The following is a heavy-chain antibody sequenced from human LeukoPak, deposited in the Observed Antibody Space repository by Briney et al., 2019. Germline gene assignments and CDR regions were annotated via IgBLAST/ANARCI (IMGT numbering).Heavy chain of an antibody. J-gene: IGHJ5*02. CDR1: GGSISSYY. CDR2: IYYSGST. CDR3: ARGGLWGYSSSWTPFDP. Sequence: PSETLSLTCTVSGGSISSYYWSWIRQPPGKGLEWIGYIYYSGSTNYNPSLKSRVTISVDTSKNQFSLKLSSVTAADTAVYYCARGGLWGYSSSWTPFDPWGQGTLVTVSS. V-gene: IGHV4-59*01. D-gene: IGHD6-13*01.